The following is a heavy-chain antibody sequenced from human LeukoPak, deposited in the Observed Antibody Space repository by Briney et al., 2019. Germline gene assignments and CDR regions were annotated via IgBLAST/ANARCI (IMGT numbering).Heavy chain of an antibody. J-gene: IGHJ4*02. CDR3: AKDRVSAAMAGYYFDY. V-gene: IGHV3-30*02. D-gene: IGHD5-18*01. CDR2: IRYDGSNK. CDR1: GFTFSSYC. Sequence: PGGSLRLSCAASGFTFSSYCMHWVREAPGKGLEWVAFIRYDGSNKYYADSVKGRFTISRDNSKNTLYLQMNSLRAEDTAVYYCAKDRVSAAMAGYYFDYWGQGTLVTVSS.